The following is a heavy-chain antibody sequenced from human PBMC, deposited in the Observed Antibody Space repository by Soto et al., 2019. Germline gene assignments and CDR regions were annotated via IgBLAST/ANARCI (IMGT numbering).Heavy chain of an antibody. CDR1: GFTFTSSA. V-gene: IGHV1-69*13. Sequence: SVKVSCKASGFTFTSSAVQWVRQARGQGLEWMGWILPIFTTATYAPKFQDRVTITADESTSTVYMDLSSLRSEDTALYYCAKDIGFQQHLFVFDNWGQGTLVTVSS. J-gene: IGHJ4*02. D-gene: IGHD6-13*01. CDR2: ILPIFTTA. CDR3: AKDIGFQQHLFVFDN.